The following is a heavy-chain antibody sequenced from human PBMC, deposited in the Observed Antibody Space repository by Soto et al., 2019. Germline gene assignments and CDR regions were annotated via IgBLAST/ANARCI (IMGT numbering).Heavy chain of an antibody. CDR3: ARDGSYCSGGSCYSSSAFDI. CDR2: IYHSGST. J-gene: IGHJ3*02. D-gene: IGHD2-15*01. CDR1: GGSISSSNW. Sequence: QVQLQESGPGLVKPSGTLSLTCAVSGGSISSSNWWSWVRQPPGKGLEWIGEIYHSGSTNSNPSLKSRVTISVDKSKSQFSLKLSSVTAADTAVYYCARDGSYCSGGSCYSSSAFDIWGQGTMVTVSS. V-gene: IGHV4-4*02.